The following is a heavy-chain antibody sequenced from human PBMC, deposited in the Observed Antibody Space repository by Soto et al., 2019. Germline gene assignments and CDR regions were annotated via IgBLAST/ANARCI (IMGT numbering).Heavy chain of an antibody. CDR1: GASISGYY. V-gene: IGHV4-4*07. J-gene: IGHJ5*02. D-gene: IGHD1-1*01. CDR2: IYATGTT. Sequence: SGTLSLTCTVSGASISGYYLSWMRKSAGKGLECIGRIYATGTTDYNPSLKSRVMMSVDTSKKQFSLKLRSVTAADTAVYYCVRDGTKTLRDWFDPWGQGISVTVSS. CDR3: VRDGTKTLRDWFDP.